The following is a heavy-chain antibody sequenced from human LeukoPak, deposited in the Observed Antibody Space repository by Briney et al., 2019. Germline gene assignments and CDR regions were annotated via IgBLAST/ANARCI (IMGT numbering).Heavy chain of an antibody. CDR1: GYTFTSYY. V-gene: IGHV1-46*01. CDR2: INPSGGST. Sequence: ASVKVSCKASGYTFTSYYMHWVRQAPGQGLEWMWIINPSGGSTSYAQKFQGRVTMTRDTSTSTVYMELSSLRSEDTAVYYCAREGRNREWFDPWGQGTLVTVSS. CDR3: AREGRNREWFDP. J-gene: IGHJ5*02.